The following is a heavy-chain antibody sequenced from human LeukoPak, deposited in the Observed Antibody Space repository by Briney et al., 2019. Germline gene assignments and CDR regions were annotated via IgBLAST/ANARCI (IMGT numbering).Heavy chain of an antibody. J-gene: IGHJ6*02. Sequence: SETLSLTCTVSGGSISSYCWSWIRQPPGKGLEWIGYIYYSGSTNYNPSLKSRVTISVDTSKNQFSLKLSSVTAADTAVYYCASGQPYYDFWSGYFRPPDYYYYYGMDVWGQGTTVTVSS. CDR2: IYYSGST. D-gene: IGHD3-3*01. CDR1: GGSISSYC. CDR3: ASGQPYYDFWSGYFRPPDYYYYYGMDV. V-gene: IGHV4-59*01.